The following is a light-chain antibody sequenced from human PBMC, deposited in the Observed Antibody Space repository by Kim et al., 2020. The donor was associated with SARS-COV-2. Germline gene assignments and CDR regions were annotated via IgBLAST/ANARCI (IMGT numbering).Light chain of an antibody. V-gene: IGLV2-14*03. J-gene: IGLJ3*02. CDR1: SGDIRSNNY. CDR2: DVN. CDR3: SSFTTSTTWV. Sequence: QSITFSCPGTSGDIRSNNYVSSYQHHPATAPPLLIFDVNSPPSGLSNRSSGSKPGNTASLTISGLQAEAESAYYCSSFTTSTTWVFGGGPQLTVL.